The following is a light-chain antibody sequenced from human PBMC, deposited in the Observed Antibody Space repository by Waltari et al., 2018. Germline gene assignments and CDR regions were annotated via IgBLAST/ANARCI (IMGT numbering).Light chain of an antibody. V-gene: IGLV1-40*01. Sequence: QSVLTQPPSVSGAPGPRVTIACTGSGSNIGPGYEVHWYQQLPGKAPKLLIYGTSTRPLGVPDRYFGSQSGTSASLAITGLQAEDEADYYCQSYDTSLSVVFGGGTKLTVL. CDR3: QSYDTSLSVV. CDR1: GSNIGPGYE. CDR2: GTS. J-gene: IGLJ2*01.